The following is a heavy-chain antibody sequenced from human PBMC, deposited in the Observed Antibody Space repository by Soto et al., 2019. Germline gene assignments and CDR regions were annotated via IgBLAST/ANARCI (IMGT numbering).Heavy chain of an antibody. CDR1: GFTFISSW. Sequence: GGSLKLSCAASGFTFISSWLYWVREAPGKGLVWVSRISSDGSRTDYADSVKGRFTISRDNARNTLYLQMNSLRAEDTAVYYCARVRYTSTWYYYGMDVWGQGT. CDR3: ARVRYTSTWYYYGMDV. J-gene: IGHJ6*02. CDR2: ISSDGSRT. D-gene: IGHD6-13*01. V-gene: IGHV3-74*01.